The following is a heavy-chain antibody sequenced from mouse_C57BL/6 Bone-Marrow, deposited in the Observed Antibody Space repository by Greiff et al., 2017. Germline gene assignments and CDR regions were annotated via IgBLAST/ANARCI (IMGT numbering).Heavy chain of an antibody. CDR3: AREGAYYSNYDY. J-gene: IGHJ2*01. CDR2: ISYDGSN. Sequence: EVQLVESGPGLVKPSQSLSLTCSVTGYSITSGYYWNWIRQFPGNKLEWMGYISYDGSNNYNPSLKNRISITRDTSKNQFFLKLNSVTTEDTSTYYCAREGAYYSNYDYWGQGTTLTGSS. CDR1: GYSITSGYY. D-gene: IGHD2-5*01. V-gene: IGHV3-6*01.